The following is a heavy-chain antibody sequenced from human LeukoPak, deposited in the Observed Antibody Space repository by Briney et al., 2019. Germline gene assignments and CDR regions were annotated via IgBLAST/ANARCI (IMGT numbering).Heavy chain of an antibody. Sequence: SETLSLTCAVYGGSFSGYYWSWTRWPPGKGLEWIGEINHSGSTNYNPSLKSRVTISVDTSKNQFSLKLSSVTAADTAVYYCARLVVPAAIRYYYYGMDVWGQGTTVTVSS. V-gene: IGHV4-34*01. CDR3: ARLVVPAAIRYYYYGMDV. J-gene: IGHJ6*02. CDR2: INHSGST. CDR1: GGSFSGYY. D-gene: IGHD2-2*02.